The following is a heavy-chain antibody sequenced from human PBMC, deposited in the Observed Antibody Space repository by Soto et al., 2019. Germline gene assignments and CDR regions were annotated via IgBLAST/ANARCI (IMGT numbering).Heavy chain of an antibody. D-gene: IGHD3-10*01. CDR1: GFTFSSYW. CDR3: ARDPPPPYYYGSGSYYDY. V-gene: IGHV3-7*05. CDR2: IKQDGSEQ. J-gene: IGHJ4*02. Sequence: EVQLVESGGGLVQPGGSLRLSCAASGFTFSSYWMSWVRQAPGKGLEWVANIKQDGSEQYYVDSVKGRFTISRDNAKNSLYLQMNSLRAEETAVYYCARDPPPPYYYGSGSYYDYWGQGTLVTVSS.